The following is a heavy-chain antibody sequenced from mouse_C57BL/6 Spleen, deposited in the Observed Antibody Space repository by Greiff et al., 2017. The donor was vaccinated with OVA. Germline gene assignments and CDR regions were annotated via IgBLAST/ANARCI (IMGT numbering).Heavy chain of an antibody. D-gene: IGHD1-1*01. Sequence: VQLKESVAELVRPGASVKLSCTASGFNIKNTYMHWVKQRPEQGLEWIGRIDPANGNTKYAPKFQGKATVTADTSSNTAYLQLSSLTSEDTAIYYCARGPYYGSSYGAMDYWGQGTSVTVSS. CDR2: IDPANGNT. CDR1: GFNIKNTY. CDR3: ARGPYYGSSYGAMDY. V-gene: IGHV14-3*01. J-gene: IGHJ4*01.